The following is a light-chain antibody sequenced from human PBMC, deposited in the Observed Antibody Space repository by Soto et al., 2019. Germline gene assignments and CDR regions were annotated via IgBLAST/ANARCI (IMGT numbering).Light chain of an antibody. CDR3: QQRYSTPPAYT. J-gene: IGKJ2*01. CDR1: QTVITY. V-gene: IGKV1-39*01. Sequence: DIQMTQSPSSLSASVGDRVTITCRASQTVITYLNWYQQKPVKAPKLLIYAASSLQSGVPSRFSGSGYGTDFALPLRSLPPEDFASYYCQQRYSTPPAYTFGQGTKLEIK. CDR2: AAS.